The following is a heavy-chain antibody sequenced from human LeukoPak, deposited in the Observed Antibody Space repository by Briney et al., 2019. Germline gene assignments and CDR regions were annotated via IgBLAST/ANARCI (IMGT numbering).Heavy chain of an antibody. CDR2: ISRSGGTT. D-gene: IGHD4-23*01. J-gene: IGHJ4*02. CDR1: GFTFSSYA. Sequence: GGSLRLSCAASGFTFSSYAMTWVRQAPGKGLEWVSAISRSGGTTYCADSVKGRFAISRDNSRGTVSLQINSLTAEDTAVYYCAKEETTVVTPGLDHWGQGALVTVSS. CDR3: AKEETTVVTPGLDH. V-gene: IGHV3-23*01.